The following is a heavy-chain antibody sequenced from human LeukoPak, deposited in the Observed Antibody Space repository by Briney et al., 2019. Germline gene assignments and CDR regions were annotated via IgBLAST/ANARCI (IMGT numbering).Heavy chain of an antibody. CDR2: ISTYNGNT. CDR1: GYTFTSYD. J-gene: IGHJ3*02. D-gene: IGHD2-2*01. Sequence: GASVKVSCKASGYTFTSYDINWVRQAPGQGLEWMGWISTYNGNTNYAQKLQGRVTMTTDTSTSTAYMELSSLRSEDTAVYYCAIGPRFSTSSPLAHAFDIWGQGTMVTVSS. V-gene: IGHV1-18*01. CDR3: AIGPRFSTSSPLAHAFDI.